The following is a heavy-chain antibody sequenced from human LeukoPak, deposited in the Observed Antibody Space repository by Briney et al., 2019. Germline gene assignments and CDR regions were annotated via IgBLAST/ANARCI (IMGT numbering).Heavy chain of an antibody. Sequence: ASVKVSCKASGYTFTSYGVSWVRQAPGQGLEWMGWISAYIGDTNYAQKFQGRVTMTTDTSTSTAYMELRSLRSDDTAIYYCARELGAARNKGAIDFWGQGTLVTVSP. CDR2: ISAYIGDT. D-gene: IGHD6-6*01. V-gene: IGHV1-18*01. J-gene: IGHJ4*02. CDR1: GYTFTSYG. CDR3: ARELGAARNKGAIDF.